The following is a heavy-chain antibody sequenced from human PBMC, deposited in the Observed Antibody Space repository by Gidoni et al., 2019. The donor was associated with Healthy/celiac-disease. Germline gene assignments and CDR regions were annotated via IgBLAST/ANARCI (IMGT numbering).Heavy chain of an antibody. J-gene: IGHJ6*02. CDR3: TTSYGSGRTGYYYGMDV. D-gene: IGHD3-10*01. V-gene: IGHV3-15*07. CDR1: GFTFSNAW. Sequence: EVQLVESGGGLVKPGGSLRLSCAASGFTFSNAWMNWVRQAPGKGLEWVGRIKSKTDGGTTDYAAPVKGRFTISRDDSKNTLYLQMNSLKTEDTAVYYCTTSYGSGRTGYYYGMDVWGQGTTVTVSS. CDR2: IKSKTDGGTT.